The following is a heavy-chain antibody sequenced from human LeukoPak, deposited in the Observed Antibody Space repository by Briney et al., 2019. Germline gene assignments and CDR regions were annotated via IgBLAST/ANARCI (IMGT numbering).Heavy chain of an antibody. CDR3: VRNWGHDD. Sequence: GGSLRLSCAASGFTFRSFWMIWVRQAPGKGLEWVANIKQDGSEKHYVASVKGRFTISRDNAENSVYLQMNTLRAEDTAVYYCVRNWGHDDWGQGTLVTVSS. CDR2: IKQDGSEK. D-gene: IGHD7-27*01. J-gene: IGHJ4*02. CDR1: GFTFRSFW. V-gene: IGHV3-7*01.